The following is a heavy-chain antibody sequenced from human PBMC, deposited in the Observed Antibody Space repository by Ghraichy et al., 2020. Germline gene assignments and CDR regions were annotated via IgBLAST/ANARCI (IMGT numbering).Heavy chain of an antibody. CDR2: IKSDGWNI. Sequence: GEPLNISCAASGFTLSNYYMHWVRQAPGKGLVWVSLIKSDGWNIMFADSVKGRFTISRDNAKNTLYLQMNSLRAEDTAVYYCVREADDFDIWGQGTVVTVSS. CDR1: GFTLSNYY. CDR3: VREADDFDI. V-gene: IGHV3-74*03. J-gene: IGHJ3*02.